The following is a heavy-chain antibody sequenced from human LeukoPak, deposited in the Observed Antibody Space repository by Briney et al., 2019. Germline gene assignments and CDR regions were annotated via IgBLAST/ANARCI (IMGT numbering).Heavy chain of an antibody. Sequence: GGSLRLSCAASGFTFSSYWMSWVRQAPGKGLEWVANIKQDGSEKYYVDSEKGRFTISRDNAKNSLYLQMNSLRAEDTAVYYCARATMYYDFWSGYYLLDYWGQGTLVTVSS. D-gene: IGHD3-3*01. J-gene: IGHJ4*02. CDR2: IKQDGSEK. CDR1: GFTFSSYW. V-gene: IGHV3-7*03. CDR3: ARATMYYDFWSGYYLLDY.